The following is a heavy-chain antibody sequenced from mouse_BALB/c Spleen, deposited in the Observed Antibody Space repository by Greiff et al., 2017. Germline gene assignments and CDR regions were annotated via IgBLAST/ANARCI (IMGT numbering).Heavy chain of an antibody. CDR2: IRLKSNNYAT. D-gene: IGHD2-4*01. J-gene: IGHJ3*01. Sequence: EVKPMESGGGLVQPGGSMKLSCVASGFTFSNYWMNWVRQSPEKGLEWVAEIRLKSNNYATHYAESVKGRFTISRDDSKSSVYLQMNNLRAEDTGIYYCTRRNYDYDGGFAYWGQGTLVTVSA. CDR3: TRRNYDYDGGFAY. CDR1: GFTFSNYW. V-gene: IGHV6-6*02.